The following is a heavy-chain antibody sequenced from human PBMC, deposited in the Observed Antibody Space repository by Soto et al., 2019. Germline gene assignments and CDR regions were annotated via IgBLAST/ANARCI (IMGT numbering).Heavy chain of an antibody. CDR3: GGGPDYRNNYYYGMDV. J-gene: IGHJ6*02. V-gene: IGHV3-23*01. Sequence: GGSLRLSCTASGFIFDSSAMSWVRQAPGKGLECSSTISGSGHNTYSADSVKGRFTISIDSSKATVYLQMNNLRADDTAVYICGGGPDYRNNYYYGMDVWGQGTTVTVSS. D-gene: IGHD3-10*01. CDR2: ISGSGHNT. CDR1: GFIFDSSA.